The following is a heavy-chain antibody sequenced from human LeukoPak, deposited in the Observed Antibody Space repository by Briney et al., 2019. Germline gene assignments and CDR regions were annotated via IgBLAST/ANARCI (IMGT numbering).Heavy chain of an antibody. CDR3: ARDLDGTHDY. CDR2: IWYDGSNK. V-gene: IGHV3-33*01. CDR1: GFTFSSYG. Sequence: GRSLRLSCAASGFTFSSYGMHWVRQATGKGLEWVAVIWYDGSNKYYADSVKGRFTISRDNSKNTLYLQMNSLRAEDTAVYYCARDLDGTHDYWGQGTLVTVSS. J-gene: IGHJ4*02.